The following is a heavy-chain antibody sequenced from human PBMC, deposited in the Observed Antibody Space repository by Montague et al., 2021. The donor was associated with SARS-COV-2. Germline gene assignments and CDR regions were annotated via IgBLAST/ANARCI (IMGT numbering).Heavy chain of an antibody. J-gene: IGHJ3*02. V-gene: IGHV6-1*01. Sequence: CAISGDSVSGDNVSWNWIRQSPSRGLEWLGRTYYRSRWFDHYEVSMEGXISIKADTSKNQFSLQLDSVTPEDTAVYYCARGDGSGPYTGYAFDIWGQGTLVTVSS. CDR3: ARGDGSGPYTGYAFDI. CDR2: TYYRSRWFD. D-gene: IGHD3-10*01. CDR1: GDSVSGDNVS.